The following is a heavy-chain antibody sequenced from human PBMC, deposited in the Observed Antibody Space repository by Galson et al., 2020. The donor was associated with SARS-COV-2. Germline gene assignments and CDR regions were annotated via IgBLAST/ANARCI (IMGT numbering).Heavy chain of an antibody. D-gene: IGHD5-12*01. CDR2: IYYSGST. V-gene: IGHV4-39*07. CDR1: GGSISSSSYY. J-gene: IGHJ2*01. Sequence: SQTLSLTCTVSGGSISSSSYYWGWIRQPPGKGLEWIGSIYYSGSTYYNPSLKSRVTISVDTSKNQFSLKLSSVTAADTAVYYCAAKPEREMATIRWNWYFDLWGRGTLVTVSS. CDR3: AAKPEREMATIRWNWYFDL.